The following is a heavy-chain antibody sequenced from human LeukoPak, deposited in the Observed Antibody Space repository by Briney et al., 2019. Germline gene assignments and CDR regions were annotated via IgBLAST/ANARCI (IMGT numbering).Heavy chain of an antibody. D-gene: IGHD5-24*01. CDR2: IYYSGST. CDR3: ARDKDGYNQFDY. V-gene: IGHV4-59*01. Sequence: IGYIYYSGSTNYNPSLKSRVTISVDTSKNQFSLKLSSVTAADTAVYYCARDKDGYNQFDYWGQGTLVTVSS. J-gene: IGHJ4*02.